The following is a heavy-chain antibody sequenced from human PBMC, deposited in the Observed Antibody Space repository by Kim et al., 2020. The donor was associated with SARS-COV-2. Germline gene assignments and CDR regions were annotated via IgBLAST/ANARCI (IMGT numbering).Heavy chain of an antibody. CDR1: GGSISSSSYY. D-gene: IGHD4-17*01. CDR3: ARPPLPWAVTHVSDY. CDR2: IYYSGST. J-gene: IGHJ4*02. V-gene: IGHV4-39*01. Sequence: SETLSLTCTVSGGSISSSSYYWGWIRQPPGKGLEWIGSIYYSGSTYYNPSLKSRITISVDTSKNQFSLKLSSVTAADTAVYYCARPPLPWAVTHVSDYWGQGTLVTVSS.